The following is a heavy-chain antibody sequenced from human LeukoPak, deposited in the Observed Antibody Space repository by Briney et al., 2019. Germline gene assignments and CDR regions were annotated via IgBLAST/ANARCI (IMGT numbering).Heavy chain of an antibody. CDR2: ISAYNGNT. Sequence: ASVKVSCKASGYTFTSYGISWVRQAPGQGLEWMGWISAYNGNTNYAQKHQGRVTMTTDTSTSTAYMELRSLRSDDTAVYYCARDNTPFPIVGATDFDYWGQGTLVTVSS. CDR3: ARDNTPFPIVGATDFDY. CDR1: GYTFTSYG. V-gene: IGHV1-18*01. D-gene: IGHD1-26*01. J-gene: IGHJ4*02.